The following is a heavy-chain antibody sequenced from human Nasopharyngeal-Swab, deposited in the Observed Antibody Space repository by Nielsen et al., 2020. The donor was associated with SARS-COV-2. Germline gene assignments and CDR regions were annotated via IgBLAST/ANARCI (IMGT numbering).Heavy chain of an antibody. J-gene: IGHJ5*02. Sequence: ASVKVSCKASGYTFTSYAMNWVRQAPGQGLEWMGWINTNTGNPTYAQGFTVRFVFSLDTSVSTAYLQISSLKAEDTAVYYCARGPSPYSSSWYDWFDPWGQGTLVTVSS. D-gene: IGHD6-13*01. CDR2: INTNTGNP. CDR1: GYTFTSYA. CDR3: ARGPSPYSSSWYDWFDP. V-gene: IGHV7-4-1*02.